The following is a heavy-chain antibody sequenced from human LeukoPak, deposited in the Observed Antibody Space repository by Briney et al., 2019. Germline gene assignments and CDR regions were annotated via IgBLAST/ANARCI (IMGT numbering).Heavy chain of an antibody. CDR1: GFTFDDYG. V-gene: IGHV3-20*04. J-gene: IGHJ3*02. Sequence: PGGSLRLTCAASGFTFDDYGMSWVRQAPGKGLEWVSGINWNGGSTGYADSVKGRFTISRDNAKNSLYLQMNSLRAEDTALYYCARGDYYDSSGISAFDIWGQGTMVTVSS. D-gene: IGHD3-22*01. CDR3: ARGDYYDSSGISAFDI. CDR2: INWNGGST.